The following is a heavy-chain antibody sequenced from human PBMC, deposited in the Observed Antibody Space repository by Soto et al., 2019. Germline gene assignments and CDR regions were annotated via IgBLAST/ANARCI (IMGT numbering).Heavy chain of an antibody. Sequence: SETLSLTCAVSGYSISSVYYWGLIRQPPGKGLEWIGSIYHSGSTYYNPSLKSRVTISVDTSKNQFSLKLSSVTAADTAVYYCARVGRGVLVAAIQWLDPSGKGPLVTVAS. V-gene: IGHV4-38-2*01. CDR2: IYHSGST. D-gene: IGHD2-15*01. J-gene: IGHJ5*02. CDR3: ARVGRGVLVAAIQWLDP. CDR1: GYSISSVYY.